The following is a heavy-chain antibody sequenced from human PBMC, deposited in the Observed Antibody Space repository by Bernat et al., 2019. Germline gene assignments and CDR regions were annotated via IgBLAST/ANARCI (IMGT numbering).Heavy chain of an antibody. Sequence: QVQLQESGPGLVKSSGSLSLTCDVSGTSITNSHWWSWVRQSPGKGLEWIGEISYSGTTNYNPSLKSRVTISVDNSKNQFSLNLTSVTAADTDVYYCARDSTKLRSKYYNGMDVWGQGTTVTVSS. D-gene: IGHD1-1*01. J-gene: IGHJ6*02. CDR1: GTSITNSHW. CDR2: ISYSGTT. V-gene: IGHV4-4*02. CDR3: ARDSTKLRSKYYNGMDV.